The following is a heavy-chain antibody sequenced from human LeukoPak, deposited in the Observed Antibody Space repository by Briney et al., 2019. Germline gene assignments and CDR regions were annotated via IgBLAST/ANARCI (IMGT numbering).Heavy chain of an antibody. CDR1: GFTFTSSA. CDR3: ARPARRYYDFWSGSPDWFDP. CDR2: IVVGSGNT. D-gene: IGHD3-3*01. J-gene: IGHJ5*02. V-gene: IGHV1-58*02. Sequence: SVKVSCKASGFTFTSSAMQWVRQARGQRLEWIGWIVVGSGNTNYAQKFQERVTITADKSTSTAYMELSSLRSEDTAVYYCARPARRYYDFWSGSPDWFDPWGQGTLVTVSS.